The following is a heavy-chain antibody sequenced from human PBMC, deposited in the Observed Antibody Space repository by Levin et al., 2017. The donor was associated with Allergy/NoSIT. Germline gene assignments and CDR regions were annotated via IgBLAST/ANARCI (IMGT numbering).Heavy chain of an antibody. V-gene: IGHV3-74*01. J-gene: IGHJ3*02. Sequence: GGSLRLSCAASGFTFSSYWMHWVRQAPGKGLVWVSHINSDGSSTNYADSVKGRFTIFRDNAKNTLYLQMNSLRAEDTAVYYCAREADAFDIWGQGTMVTVSS. CDR1: GFTFSSYW. CDR2: INSDGSST. CDR3: AREADAFDI.